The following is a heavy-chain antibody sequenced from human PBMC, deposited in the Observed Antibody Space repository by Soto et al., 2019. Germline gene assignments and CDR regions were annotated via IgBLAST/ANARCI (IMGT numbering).Heavy chain of an antibody. CDR3: AKDHNARGKGYCTNGVCYTMSFDP. V-gene: IGHV3-23*01. Sequence: GGSLRLSCAASGSTFSSYAMSWVRQAPGKGLEWVSAISGSGGSTYYADSVKGRFTISRDNSKNTLYLQMNSLRAEDTAVYYCAKDHNARGKGYCTNGVCYTMSFDPWGQGTLVTVSS. CDR2: ISGSGGST. D-gene: IGHD2-8*01. J-gene: IGHJ5*02. CDR1: GSTFSSYA.